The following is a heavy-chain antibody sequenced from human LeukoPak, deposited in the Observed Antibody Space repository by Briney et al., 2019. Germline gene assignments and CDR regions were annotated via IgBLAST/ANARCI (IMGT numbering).Heavy chain of an antibody. V-gene: IGHV1-2*02. J-gene: IGHJ5*02. D-gene: IGHD3-10*01. CDR2: INPNSGGT. Sequence: ASVKVSCKASGYTFTGYYMHWVRQAPGQGLEWMGWINPNSGGTNYAQKFQGRVTMTTDTSTSTAYMELRSLRSDDTAVYYCARVVRGIIQSKRSTWLDPWGQGTLVTVSS. CDR1: GYTFTGYY. CDR3: ARVVRGIIQSKRSTWLDP.